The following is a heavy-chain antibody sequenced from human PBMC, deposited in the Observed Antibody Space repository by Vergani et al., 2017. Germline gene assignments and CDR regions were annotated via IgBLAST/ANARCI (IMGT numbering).Heavy chain of an antibody. V-gene: IGHV5-51*01. CDR2: IHPADSDP. CDR3: ARLYGRDSSVSKYFDY. J-gene: IGHJ4*02. Sequence: EVQLVQSGAEVKKPGASLKISCQFSGYSFTNYWIGWVRQMPGKGLEWMGIIHPADSDPSYSPSFQGQVTISVDKSISTACLLRSGLRASDSAMYYCARLYGRDSSVSKYFDYWGQGTLVTVSS. D-gene: IGHD3-22*01. CDR1: GYSFTNYW.